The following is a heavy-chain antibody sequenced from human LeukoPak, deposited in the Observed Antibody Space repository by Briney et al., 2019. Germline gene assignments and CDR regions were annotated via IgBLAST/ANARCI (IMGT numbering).Heavy chain of an antibody. CDR2: INPNSGGT. D-gene: IGHD3-9*01. V-gene: IGHV1-2*02. CDR1: GYTFTGYY. CDR3: ARDPVLRYLDWLSDDAFDI. Sequence: ASVKVSCKASGYTFTGYYMRWVRQAPGQGLEWMGWINPNSGGTNYAQKFQGRVTMTRDTSISTAYMELSRLRSDDTAVYYCARDPVLRYLDWLSDDAFDIWGQGTMVTVSS. J-gene: IGHJ3*02.